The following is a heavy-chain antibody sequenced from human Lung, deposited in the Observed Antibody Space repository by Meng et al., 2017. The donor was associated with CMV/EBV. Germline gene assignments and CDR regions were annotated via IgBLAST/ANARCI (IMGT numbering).Heavy chain of an antibody. CDR2: ISAYNGNT. J-gene: IGHJ6*02. D-gene: IGHD3-3*01. CDR1: GYTFTSYG. Sequence: ASXXVSXKASGYTFTSYGISWVRQAPGQGLEWMGWISAYNGNTNYAQKLQGRVTMTTDTSTSTAYMELRSLRSDDTAVYYCARVRYYGLWSGYFNGMEVGXQGTXVTVSS. CDR3: ARVRYYGLWSGYFNGMEV. V-gene: IGHV1-18*01.